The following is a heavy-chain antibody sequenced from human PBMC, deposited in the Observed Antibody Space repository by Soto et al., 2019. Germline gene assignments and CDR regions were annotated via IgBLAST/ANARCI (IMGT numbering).Heavy chain of an antibody. CDR2: INHSGST. Sequence: SETLSLTCAVYGGSFRGYYWSWIRQPPGKGLEWIGEINHSGSTNYNPSLKSRVTISVDTSKNQFSLKLSSVTAADTAVYYCARLTTMIVVVIYGAFDIWGQGTMVTVSS. J-gene: IGHJ3*02. CDR3: ARLTTMIVVVIYGAFDI. V-gene: IGHV4-34*01. D-gene: IGHD3-22*01. CDR1: GGSFRGYY.